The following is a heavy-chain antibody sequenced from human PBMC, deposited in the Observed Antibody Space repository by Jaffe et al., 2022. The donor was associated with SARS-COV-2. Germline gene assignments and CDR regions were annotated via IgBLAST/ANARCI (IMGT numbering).Heavy chain of an antibody. CDR3: ARLMGSGWWNDAFDI. V-gene: IGHV4-39*01. D-gene: IGHD6-19*01. CDR2: IYYSGST. Sequence: QLQLQESGPGLVKPSETLSLTCTVSGGSISSSSYYWGWIRQPPGKGLEWIGSIYYSGSTYYNPSLKSRVTISVDTSKNQFSLKLSSVTAADTAVYYCARLMGSGWWNDAFDIWGQGTMVTVSS. J-gene: IGHJ3*02. CDR1: GGSISSSSYY.